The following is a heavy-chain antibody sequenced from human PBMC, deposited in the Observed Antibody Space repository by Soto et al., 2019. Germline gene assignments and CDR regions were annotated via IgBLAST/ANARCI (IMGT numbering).Heavy chain of an antibody. CDR1: GGSISSSSYC. D-gene: IGHD3-10*01. Sequence: PSETLSLTCTVSGGSISSSSYCWSWIRQPPGRGLEWIGSIYYSGSTYYNPSLKSRVTISVDTSKNQFSLKLSSVTAADTAVYYCARQITMVRGVIITIPFWDYYGMDVWGQGTTVTVSS. J-gene: IGHJ6*02. CDR2: IYYSGST. CDR3: ARQITMVRGVIITIPFWDYYGMDV. V-gene: IGHV4-39*01.